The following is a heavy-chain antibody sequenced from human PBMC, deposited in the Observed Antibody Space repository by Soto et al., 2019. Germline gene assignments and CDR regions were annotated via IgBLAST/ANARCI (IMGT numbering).Heavy chain of an antibody. CDR3: AKDKVPDGAWDIDY. CDR2: IIGANGDI. CDR1: GFTFNQYS. Sequence: LSCVVSGFTFNQYSMSWVRQAPGKGLEWVSSIIGANGDISYADSVEGRFIISRSNSKNTLYLQMNSLTVGDTAVYYCAKDKVPDGAWDIDYWGQGTLVTVSS. V-gene: IGHV3-23*01. D-gene: IGHD4-17*01. J-gene: IGHJ4*02.